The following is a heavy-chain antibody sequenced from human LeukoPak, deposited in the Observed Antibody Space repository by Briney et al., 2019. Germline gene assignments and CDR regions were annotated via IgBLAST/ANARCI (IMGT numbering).Heavy chain of an antibody. V-gene: IGHV3-33*01. CDR1: GFTFSSYG. CDR2: IWYDGSNK. Sequence: GGSLRLSCAASGFTFSSYGMPWVRQAPGKGLEWVAVIWYDGSNKYYADSVKGRFTISRDNSKNTLYLQMNSLRAEDTAVYYCARDPKLTSYYMDVWGKGTTVTVSS. CDR3: ARDPKLTSYYMDV. J-gene: IGHJ6*03. D-gene: IGHD6-6*01.